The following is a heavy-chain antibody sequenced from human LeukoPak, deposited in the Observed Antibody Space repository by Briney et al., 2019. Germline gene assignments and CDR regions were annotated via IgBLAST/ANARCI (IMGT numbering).Heavy chain of an antibody. D-gene: IGHD1-7*01. CDR3: ARVGWNFKYYFDY. CDR2: IYHSGGT. CDR1: SYSISSDYY. Sequence: PSETLSLTCAVSSYSISSDYYWGWIRQPPGKGLEWIGSIYHSGGTYYNPSLKSRVTLSVDTSKNQFSLKLSSVTAADTAVYYCARVGWNFKYYFDYWGQGTLVTVSS. V-gene: IGHV4-38-2*01. J-gene: IGHJ4*02.